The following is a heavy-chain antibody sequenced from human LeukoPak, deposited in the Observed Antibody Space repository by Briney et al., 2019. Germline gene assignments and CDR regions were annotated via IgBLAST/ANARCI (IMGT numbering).Heavy chain of an antibody. V-gene: IGHV1-69*13. CDR2: IIPIFGTA. Sequence: ASMKVSCKASGGTFISYAISWVRQAPGQGLEWMGGIIPIFGTANYAQKFQGRVTITADESTSTAYMELSSLRSEDTAVYYCAREHRPAYDILTGYNWFDPWGQGTLVTVSS. J-gene: IGHJ5*02. CDR1: GGTFISYA. D-gene: IGHD3-9*01. CDR3: AREHRPAYDILTGYNWFDP.